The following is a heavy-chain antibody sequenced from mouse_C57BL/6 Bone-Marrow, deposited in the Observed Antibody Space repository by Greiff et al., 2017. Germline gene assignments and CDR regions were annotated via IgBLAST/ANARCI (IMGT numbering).Heavy chain of an antibody. CDR2: IYPGNSDT. CDR1: GYTFTSYW. D-gene: IGHD1-1*01. J-gene: IGHJ4*01. CDR3: TREGVVADISLYYYAMDY. Sequence: EVQLQQSGTVLARPGASVKMSCKTSGYTFTSYWMHWVKQRPGQGLEWIGAIYPGNSDTSYNQKFKGKAKLTAVTSASTAYMELSSLTNEDSAVYYCTREGVVADISLYYYAMDYWGQGTSVTVSS. V-gene: IGHV1-5*01.